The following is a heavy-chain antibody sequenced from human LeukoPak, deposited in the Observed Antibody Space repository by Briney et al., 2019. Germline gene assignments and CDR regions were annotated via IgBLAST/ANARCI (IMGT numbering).Heavy chain of an antibody. CDR1: VFTFRSYG. D-gene: IGHD1-26*01. J-gene: IGHJ5*02. V-gene: IGHV3-33*06. CDR2: MWYDGSNK. CDR3: AKVGYSGAYFEWFDP. Sequence: PGRSLRLSCAASVFTFRSYGVHWGRHAPGKGLEWVAVMWYDGSNKYYADSVKGRFPLSRDNSKNTMYLQIHSLSAAHTAVFYCAKVGYSGAYFEWFDPWGQGTLVTVSS.